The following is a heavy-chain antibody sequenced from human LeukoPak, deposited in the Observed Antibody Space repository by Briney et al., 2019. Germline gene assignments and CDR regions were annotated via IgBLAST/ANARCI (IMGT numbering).Heavy chain of an antibody. D-gene: IGHD6-19*01. CDR1: GFTFSSYE. CDR2: ISSSGSTI. V-gene: IGHV3-48*03. J-gene: IGHJ3*02. CDR3: ARVSEAVAGRYDAFDI. Sequence: GGSLRLSCAASGFTFSSYEMNWVRQAPGKGRGWVSYISSSGSTIYYADSMKGRFTISRDNAKNSLCLQMTSPRAEDTAVYYGARVSEAVAGRYDAFDIWGQGTMVTVSS.